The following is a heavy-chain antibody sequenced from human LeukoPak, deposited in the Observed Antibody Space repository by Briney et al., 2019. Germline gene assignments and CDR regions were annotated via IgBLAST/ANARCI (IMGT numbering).Heavy chain of an antibody. J-gene: IGHJ4*02. CDR1: GFTLSSYW. Sequence: PGGSLRPSCGASGFTLSSYWMHWVRQAPGKGLVWVSTIKSDGRSASYADSVRGRFTISRDNAKNTVFLQMGSLRAEDTAVYYCARDNSSVFDHWGQGALVTVSS. CDR2: IKSDGRSA. V-gene: IGHV3-74*01. D-gene: IGHD6-6*01. CDR3: ARDNSSVFDH.